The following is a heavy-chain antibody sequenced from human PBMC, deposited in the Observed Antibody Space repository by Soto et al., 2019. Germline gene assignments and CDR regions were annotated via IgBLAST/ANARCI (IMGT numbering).Heavy chain of an antibody. CDR2: ISYDGSNK. D-gene: IGHD3-10*01. V-gene: IGHV3-30*18. J-gene: IGHJ4*02. CDR3: AKARTLYGFDY. Sequence: GGSLRLSCAASGFTFSSYGMHWVRQAPGKGLEWVAVISYDGSNKYYADSVKGRFTISRDNSKNTLYLQMNSLRAEDTAVYYCAKARTLYGFDYWGQGTLVNVSS. CDR1: GFTFSSYG.